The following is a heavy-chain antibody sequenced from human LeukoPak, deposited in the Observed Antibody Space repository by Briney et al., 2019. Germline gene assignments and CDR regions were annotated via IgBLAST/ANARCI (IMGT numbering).Heavy chain of an antibody. Sequence: SVKVPCKASGGTFSSYAISWVRQAPGQGLEWMGGIIPIFGTANYAQKFQGRVTITADESTSTAYMELSSLRSEDTAVYYCARESFPNYYDSSGYYYDYWGQGTLVTVSS. CDR1: GGTFSSYA. D-gene: IGHD3-22*01. CDR3: ARESFPNYYDSSGYYYDY. CDR2: IIPIFGTA. V-gene: IGHV1-69*13. J-gene: IGHJ4*02.